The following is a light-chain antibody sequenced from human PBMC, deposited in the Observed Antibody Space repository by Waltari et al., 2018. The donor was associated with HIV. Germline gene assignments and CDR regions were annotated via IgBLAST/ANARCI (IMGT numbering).Light chain of an antibody. CDR3: QTWATGIRV. Sequence: QLALTQSPSASAPLGASVKLTCTLSSGHTSYAIACHQQQPEKGPRYLMKLKSDGSHKKGDGIPDRFSGCSSGAERYLTISSLQSEDEADYYCQTWATGIRVFGGGTKLTVL. CDR1: SGHTSYA. V-gene: IGLV4-69*01. J-gene: IGLJ3*02. CDR2: LKSDGSH.